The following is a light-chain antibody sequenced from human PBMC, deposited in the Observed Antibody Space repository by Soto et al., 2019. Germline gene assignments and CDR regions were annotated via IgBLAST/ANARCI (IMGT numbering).Light chain of an antibody. CDR3: QQYSSTPIT. CDR1: QTVLYSSNNKNY. J-gene: IGKJ5*01. V-gene: IGKV4-1*01. CDR2: WAS. Sequence: DIVMTQSPDSLAVSLGERATINCKSSQTVLYSSNNKNYLAWYQQKPGQPPKLLIYWASTRESGVPDRFSGSGYETDFTLTISSMQAEDVAVYYCQQYSSTPITFGQGTLLESK.